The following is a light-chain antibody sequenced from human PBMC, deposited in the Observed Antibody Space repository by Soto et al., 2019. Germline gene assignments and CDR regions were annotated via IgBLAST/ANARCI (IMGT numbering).Light chain of an antibody. Sequence: EIVMTQSPATLAVSPGERATLSCRASQSGSSHLAWYQQKPGQAHRLLLYVASSRATGIPARFSGSGSGTEFTLPISSLQSEDFAVHYYQQYNNWPLTFGQGTKV. CDR1: QSGSSH. CDR2: VAS. CDR3: QQYNNWPLT. J-gene: IGKJ1*01. V-gene: IGKV3-15*01.